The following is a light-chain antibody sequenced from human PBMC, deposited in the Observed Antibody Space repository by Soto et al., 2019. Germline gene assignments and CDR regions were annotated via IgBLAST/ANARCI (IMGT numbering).Light chain of an antibody. CDR1: QSVSSK. J-gene: IGKJ4*01. CDR3: QQYNHWPLT. CDR2: DAS. V-gene: IGKV3D-15*01. Sequence: EIVMTQSPATLSVSPGERATLSCRTSQSVSSKLAWYQQKPGQAPRLLIYDASTKATGIPARFSGSGSETDFTLTISSLQSEDFVVYYCQQYNHWPLTFGGGTKMEIK.